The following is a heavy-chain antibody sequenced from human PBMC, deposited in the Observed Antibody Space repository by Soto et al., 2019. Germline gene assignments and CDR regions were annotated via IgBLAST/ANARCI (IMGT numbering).Heavy chain of an antibody. CDR3: ARGDCSGGSCYWYYYYYGMDV. Sequence: VGSLRLSCAASGFTFSSYAMHWARQAPGKGLEWVAVISYDGSNKYYADSVKGRFTISRDNSKNTLYLQMNSLRAEDTAVYYCARGDCSGGSCYWYYYYYGMDVWGQGTTVTVSS. D-gene: IGHD2-15*01. J-gene: IGHJ6*02. CDR2: ISYDGSNK. CDR1: GFTFSSYA. V-gene: IGHV3-30-3*01.